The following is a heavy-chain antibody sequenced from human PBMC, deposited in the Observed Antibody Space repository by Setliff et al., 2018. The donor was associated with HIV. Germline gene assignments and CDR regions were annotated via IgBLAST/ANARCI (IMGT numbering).Heavy chain of an antibody. CDR2: VDYTGST. CDR1: GGSISTSNYY. Sequence: SETLSLTCTVSGGSISTSNYYWGWVRQPPGKGLEWVGNVDYTGSTYYNPSLKSRVSISVDTSKNQFSLRLNSVTAADTAVYYCARQGNIVVVTSFDYWGQGTLVTVSS. CDR3: ARQGNIVVVTSFDY. V-gene: IGHV4-39*07. D-gene: IGHD2-21*02. J-gene: IGHJ4*02.